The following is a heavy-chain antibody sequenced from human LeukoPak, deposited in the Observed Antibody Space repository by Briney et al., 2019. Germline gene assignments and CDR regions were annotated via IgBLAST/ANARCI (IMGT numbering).Heavy chain of an antibody. CDR1: GLTVSSNY. V-gene: IGHV3-66*04. CDR2: IYSGGNT. CDR3: ARPLFGGYSSYYGMDV. D-gene: IGHD2-21*01. J-gene: IGHJ6*02. Sequence: GGPLRLSCAASGLTVSSNYMSWVRQAPGKGLEWVSVIYSGGNTYYADSVKGRFTISRDNPKNTLYLQMDSLRAEHTAVYYCARPLFGGYSSYYGMDVWGQGTTVTVSS.